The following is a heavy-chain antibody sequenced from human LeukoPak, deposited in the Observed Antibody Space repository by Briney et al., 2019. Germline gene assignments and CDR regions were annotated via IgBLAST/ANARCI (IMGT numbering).Heavy chain of an antibody. D-gene: IGHD6-13*01. V-gene: IGHV1-2*02. CDR2: INPNRGGT. J-gene: IGHJ4*02. Sequence: ASVKVSCKASGYTFTGYYVHWVRQAPGQGLEWMGWINPNRGGTNYAQKFQGRVTMTRDTSINTAYMELSSLRSDDTAVYYCARDPGQTLYSRAFDYWGQGTLVTVSS. CDR3: ARDPGQTLYSRAFDY. CDR1: GYTFTGYY.